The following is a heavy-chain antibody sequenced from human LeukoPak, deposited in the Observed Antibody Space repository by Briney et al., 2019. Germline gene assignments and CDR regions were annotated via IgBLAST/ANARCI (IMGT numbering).Heavy chain of an antibody. CDR1: GGSISSSSYY. Sequence: PSETLSLTCTVSGGSISSSSYYWGWIRLPPGKGLEWLGSIYYSGSTYSNPSLKSRVTISVDTSKNQFSLKLSSVTAADTAVYYCASLYGVYHFDYWGQGTLVTVSS. CDR2: IYYSGST. D-gene: IGHD6-6*01. CDR3: ASLYGVYHFDY. J-gene: IGHJ4*02. V-gene: IGHV4-39*01.